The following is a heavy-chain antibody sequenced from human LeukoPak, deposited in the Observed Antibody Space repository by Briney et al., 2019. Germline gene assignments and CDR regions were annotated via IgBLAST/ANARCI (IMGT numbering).Heavy chain of an antibody. V-gene: IGHV4-34*01. CDR2: INHSGST. Sequence: PSETLSLTCAVYGGSFSGYYWSWIRQPPGKGLEWIGEINHSGSTNYNPSLKSRVTISVDTSKNQFSLKLSSVTAADTAVYYCARGLEVTIDYWGQGTLVTVSS. D-gene: IGHD4-11*01. J-gene: IGHJ4*02. CDR1: GGSFSGYY. CDR3: ARGLEVTIDY.